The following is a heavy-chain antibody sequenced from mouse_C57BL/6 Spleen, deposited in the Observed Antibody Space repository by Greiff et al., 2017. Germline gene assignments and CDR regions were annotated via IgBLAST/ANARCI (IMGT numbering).Heavy chain of an antibody. CDR2: IDPSDSYT. D-gene: IGHD1-1*01. CDR3: ASGSRMDY. V-gene: IGHV1-50*01. Sequence: VQLQQPGAELVKPGASVKLSCKASGYTFTSYWMQWVKQRPGQGLEWIGEIDPSDSYTNYNQKFKGKATLTVDTSSSTAYMQLSSLTSEDSAVYYWASGSRMDYWGQGTSVTVSS. CDR1: GYTFTSYW. J-gene: IGHJ4*01.